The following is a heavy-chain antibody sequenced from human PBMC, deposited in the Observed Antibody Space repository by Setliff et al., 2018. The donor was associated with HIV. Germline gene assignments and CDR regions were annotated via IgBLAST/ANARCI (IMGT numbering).Heavy chain of an antibody. CDR3: ARRRCSAASCPDNSWNWLDL. Sequence: PSETLSLTCTVSGDSISSYYWNWIRQPPGKALEWIGYIYYGSTHYNPSFEGRVTISVDTSKNQFSLKLRSVTAADTAMYYCARRRCSAASCPDNSWNWLDLWGQGTLVTVSS. CDR1: GDSISSYY. J-gene: IGHJ5*02. V-gene: IGHV4-59*08. D-gene: IGHD2-15*01. CDR2: IYYGST.